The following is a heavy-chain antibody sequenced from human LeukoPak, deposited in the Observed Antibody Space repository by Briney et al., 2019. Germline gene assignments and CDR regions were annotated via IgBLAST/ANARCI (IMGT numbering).Heavy chain of an antibody. CDR3: AKGGFYGTNPTDY. J-gene: IGHJ4*02. Sequence: GGSLRLSCAASGFTFDDYAMHWVRQAPGKGLEWVPLISWDGGSTYYADSVKGRFTISRDNSKNSLYPQMNSLRAENTALYYCAKGGFYGTNPTDYWGQGTLVTVSS. CDR1: GFTFDDYA. CDR2: ISWDGGST. V-gene: IGHV3-43D*03. D-gene: IGHD1/OR15-1a*01.